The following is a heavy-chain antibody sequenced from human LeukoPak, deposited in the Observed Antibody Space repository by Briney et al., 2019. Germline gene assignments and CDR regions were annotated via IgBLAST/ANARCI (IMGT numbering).Heavy chain of an antibody. CDR2: INSNGDST. D-gene: IGHD1-26*01. Sequence: PGGSLRLSCSAAGFTFNSYAMHWVRQPPGKGLEYVSAINSNGDSTYYADSVKGRFTISRDNFRNTLHLQMNSLRTEDTAFYYCVKAMVGATFDLWGQGTLVTVSS. V-gene: IGHV3-64D*06. CDR3: VKAMVGATFDL. J-gene: IGHJ4*02. CDR1: GFTFNSYA.